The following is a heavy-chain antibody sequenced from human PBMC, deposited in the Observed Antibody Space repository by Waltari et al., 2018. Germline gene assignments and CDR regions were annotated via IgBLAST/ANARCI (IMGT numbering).Heavy chain of an antibody. Sequence: EVQLVESGGGLVKPGGSLRLCCAACGSTFSSYSMNWVRPAPGKGLEWVSFISSSSSYIYYADSVKGRFTISRDNAKNSLYLQMNSLRAEDTAVYYCARRVGGGNSGYFDLWGRGTLVTVSS. CDR3: ARRVGGGNSGYFDL. CDR2: ISSSSSYI. J-gene: IGHJ2*01. V-gene: IGHV3-21*01. CDR1: GSTFSSYS. D-gene: IGHD2-21*02.